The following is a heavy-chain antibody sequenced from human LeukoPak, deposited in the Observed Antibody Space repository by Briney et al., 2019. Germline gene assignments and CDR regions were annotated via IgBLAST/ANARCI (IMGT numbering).Heavy chain of an antibody. CDR1: GFTFGDYV. J-gene: IGHJ4*02. CDR3: TRGGMAPDY. Sequence: GGSLRLSCTAAGFTFGDYVMSWFRQAPGKGLEWVGYIRTKPHGGTTEYAASVKGRFTISRDDSRTIVYLQMNSLKTEDTAVYYCTRGGMAPDYWGQGTLVTVSS. CDR2: IRTKPHGGTT. V-gene: IGHV3-49*03. D-gene: IGHD5-24*01.